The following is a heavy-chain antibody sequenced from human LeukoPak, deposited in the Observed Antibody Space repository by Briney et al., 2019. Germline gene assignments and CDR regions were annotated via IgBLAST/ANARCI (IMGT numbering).Heavy chain of an antibody. D-gene: IGHD3-10*01. CDR3: AKGMVRGVIIAKSHFDY. Sequence: GGSLRLSCAASGFTFRSYWMHWVRQAPGKGLVWVSRISSDGSDISYADSVKGRFTISRDNAKNTLYLQMNSLGAEDTAVYYCAKGMVRGVIIAKSHFDYWGQGTLVTVSS. CDR2: ISSDGSDI. CDR1: GFTFRSYW. V-gene: IGHV3-74*01. J-gene: IGHJ4*02.